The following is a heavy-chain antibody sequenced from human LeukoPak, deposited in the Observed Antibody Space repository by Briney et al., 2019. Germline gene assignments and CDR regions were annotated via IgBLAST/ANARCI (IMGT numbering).Heavy chain of an antibody. CDR3: AKMMGQRLYDYCMDV. CDR2: MSGSGDGT. V-gene: IGHV3-23*01. J-gene: IGHJ6*03. CDR1: GFTFSSYW. D-gene: IGHD3-16*01. Sequence: GGSLRLSCAASGFTFSSYWMSWVRQAPGKGLEWVSAMSGSGDGTYYADSVKGRFTISRDNSKNTLYLQMNSLRAEDTAVYYCAKMMGQRLYDYCMDVWGKGTTVTVSS.